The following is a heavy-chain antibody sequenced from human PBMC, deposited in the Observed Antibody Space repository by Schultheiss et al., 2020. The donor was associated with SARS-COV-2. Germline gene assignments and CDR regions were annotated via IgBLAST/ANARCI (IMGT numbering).Heavy chain of an antibody. V-gene: IGHV3-48*04. CDR1: GFTFSSYS. D-gene: IGHD3-10*01. CDR2: ISSSSSTI. J-gene: IGHJ5*02. Sequence: GESLKISCAASGFTFSSYSMNWVRQAPGKGLEWVSYISSSSSTIYYADSVKGRFTISRDNAKNSLYLQMNGLRAEDTAVYYCARDKDFRAWGQGTLVTVSS. CDR3: ARDKDFRA.